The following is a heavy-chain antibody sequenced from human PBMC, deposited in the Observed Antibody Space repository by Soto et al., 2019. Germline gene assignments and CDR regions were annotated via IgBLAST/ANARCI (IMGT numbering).Heavy chain of an antibody. CDR3: ASCPQNCITTSPCCLFFDY. CDR2: IYYSGST. CDR1: GFSISSGGYY. J-gene: IGHJ4*02. Sequence: SETLSLTCTFSGFSISSGGYYLSWIRQHPGKGLEWIGYIYYSGSTYYNPSLKSRVTISVDTSKNQLSLKLSSVTAADTAVYYCASCPQNCITTSPCCLFFDYWGQGTLVTVSS. V-gene: IGHV4-31*02. D-gene: IGHD2-2*01.